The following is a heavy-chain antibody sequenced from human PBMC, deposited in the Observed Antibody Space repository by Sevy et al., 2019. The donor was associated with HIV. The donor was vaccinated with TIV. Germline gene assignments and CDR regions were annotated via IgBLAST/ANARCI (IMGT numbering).Heavy chain of an antibody. CDR2: IYHSGST. CDR3: AREQGYCSGGSCFHAFDI. D-gene: IGHD2-15*01. J-gene: IGHJ3*02. CDR1: GGSISSGGYS. V-gene: IGHV4-30-2*01. Sequence: SETLSLTCAVSGGSISSGGYSWSWIRQPPGKGLEWIGYIYHSGSTYYNPSLKSRVTISVDRSKNLFSLKLSSVTAADTAVYYCAREQGYCSGGSCFHAFDIWGQGTMVTVSS.